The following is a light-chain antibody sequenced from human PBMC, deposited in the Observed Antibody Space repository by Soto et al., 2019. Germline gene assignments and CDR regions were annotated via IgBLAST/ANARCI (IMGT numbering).Light chain of an antibody. J-gene: IGKJ2*01. CDR1: QSVLYSSNEKNY. Sequence: DIVMTQSPDSLAVSLGERATINCKSSQSVLYSSNEKNYLAWYQQKPGQPPKLLLYWASTRESGVPDRFSGSASETDFTLTVSTLQAADAAVYYCQQYYDAPYTFGQGTKLEIK. CDR3: QQYYDAPYT. V-gene: IGKV4-1*01. CDR2: WAS.